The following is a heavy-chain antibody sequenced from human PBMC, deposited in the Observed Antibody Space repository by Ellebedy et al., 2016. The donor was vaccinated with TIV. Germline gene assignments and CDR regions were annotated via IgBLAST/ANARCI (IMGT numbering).Heavy chain of an antibody. CDR2: IWYDGSKK. D-gene: IGHD1-26*01. V-gene: IGHV3-33*08. Sequence: GESLKISCTASGFTFSGYAMHWVRQAPGKGLEWVALIWYDGSKKYYADSVKGRFTISRDNSKNTLYLQMNTLRAEDTAVYYCARDVSRGRLALDYWGQGTLVTVSS. CDR1: GFTFSGYA. J-gene: IGHJ4*02. CDR3: ARDVSRGRLALDY.